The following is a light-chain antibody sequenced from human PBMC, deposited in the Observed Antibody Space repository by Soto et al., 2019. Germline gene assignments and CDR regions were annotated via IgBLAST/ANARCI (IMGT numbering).Light chain of an antibody. V-gene: IGKV3-11*01. CDR2: DAS. CDR1: QSVGSY. Sequence: EIVLTQSPATLSLSPGERATLSCRASQSVGSYLAWYQQKPGQAPRLLIYDASNRATGIPARFSGSGSGTDFTLTISSLQSEDFAVYYCQQYNNWPPTWTFGQGTKVEIK. CDR3: QQYNNWPPTWT. J-gene: IGKJ1*01.